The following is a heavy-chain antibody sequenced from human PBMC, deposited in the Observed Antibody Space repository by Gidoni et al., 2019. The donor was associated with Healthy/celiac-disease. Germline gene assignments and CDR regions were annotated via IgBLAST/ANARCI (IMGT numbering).Heavy chain of an antibody. D-gene: IGHD3-16*02. CDR2: FDPEDGET. Sequence: QVQLVQSGAEVKKPGASVTVSCKVSGYTLTELSMHWVRQAPGKGLEWMGGFDPEDGETIYAQKFQGRVTMTEDTSTDTAYMELSSLRSEDTAVYYCATDLIDVSVDYYYYGMDVWGQGTTVTVSS. J-gene: IGHJ6*02. CDR1: GYTLTELS. V-gene: IGHV1-24*01. CDR3: ATDLIDVSVDYYYYGMDV.